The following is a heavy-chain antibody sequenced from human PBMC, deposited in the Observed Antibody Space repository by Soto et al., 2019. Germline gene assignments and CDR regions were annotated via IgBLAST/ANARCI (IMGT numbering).Heavy chain of an antibody. Sequence: QVQLVESGGGVVQPGRSLRLSCAASGFTFSSYGMHWVRQAPGKGLEWVAVIWYDGSNKYYADSVKGRFTISRDNSKNTLYLQMNSLRAEDTAVYYCARDHHGYYYYGMDVCGQGTTVTFAS. CDR2: IWYDGSNK. J-gene: IGHJ6*02. CDR3: ARDHHGYYYYGMDV. CDR1: GFTFSSYG. V-gene: IGHV3-33*01.